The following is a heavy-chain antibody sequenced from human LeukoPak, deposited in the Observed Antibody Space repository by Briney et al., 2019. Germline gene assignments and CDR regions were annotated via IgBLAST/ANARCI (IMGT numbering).Heavy chain of an antibody. Sequence: SETLSLTCTVPGASIRSGDYYWSWIRQPPGKGLEWIGYIYDSGSTYYNPSLKSRITISVDTSENRFSLKLSSVTATDTAVYYCARDCSGGSCYGAFDIWGQGTMVTVSS. CDR3: ARDCSGGSCYGAFDI. D-gene: IGHD2-15*01. CDR2: IYDSGST. V-gene: IGHV4-30-4*01. CDR1: GASIRSGDYY. J-gene: IGHJ3*02.